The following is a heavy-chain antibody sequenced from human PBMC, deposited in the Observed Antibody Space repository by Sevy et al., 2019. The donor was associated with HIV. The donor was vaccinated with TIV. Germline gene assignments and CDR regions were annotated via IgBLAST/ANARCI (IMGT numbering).Heavy chain of an antibody. V-gene: IGHV4-39*01. CDR3: AGPTLTYSSGWTYYDY. Sequence: SETLSLTCSVSGASISSSGYYWGWIRQPPGKGLEWIASIPYSGSTFYNPSLRSRVTISADTSKNQFSLKLNSVTAADTATYYCAGPTLTYSSGWTYYDYWGQGTVVTVSS. CDR1: GASISSSGYY. D-gene: IGHD6-19*01. CDR2: IPYSGST. J-gene: IGHJ4*02.